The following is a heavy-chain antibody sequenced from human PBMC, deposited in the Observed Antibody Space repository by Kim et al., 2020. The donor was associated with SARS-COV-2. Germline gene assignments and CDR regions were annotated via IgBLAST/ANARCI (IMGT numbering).Heavy chain of an antibody. CDR2: IWYDGSNK. CDR1: GFTFSSYG. CDR3: ARDALTGTWETYYFDY. V-gene: IGHV3-33*08. D-gene: IGHD1-7*01. J-gene: IGHJ4*02. Sequence: GGSLRLSCAASGFTFSSYGMHWVRQAPGKGLEWVAVIWYDGSNKYYADSVKGRFTISRDNSKNTLYLQMNSLSVEDTAVYYCARDALTGTWETYYFDYWGQGTLVTVSS.